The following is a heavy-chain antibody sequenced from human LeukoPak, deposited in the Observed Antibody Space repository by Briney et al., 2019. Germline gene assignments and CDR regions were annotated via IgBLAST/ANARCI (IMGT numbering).Heavy chain of an antibody. Sequence: GGSLRLSCAASGFTFSNAWMSWVRQAPGKGLEWVGRIKSKTDGGTTDYAAPVKGRFTISRDDSKNTLYQQMNSLKTEDTAVYYCTTAYYDFWSGYYRFDYWGQGTLVTVSS. CDR2: IKSKTDGGTT. D-gene: IGHD3-3*01. CDR3: TTAYYDFWSGYYRFDY. CDR1: GFTFSNAW. V-gene: IGHV3-15*01. J-gene: IGHJ4*02.